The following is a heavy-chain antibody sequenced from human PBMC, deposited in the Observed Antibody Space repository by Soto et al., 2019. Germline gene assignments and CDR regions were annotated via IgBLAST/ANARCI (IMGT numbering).Heavy chain of an antibody. Sequence: QVQLQQWGAGLLRPSETLSLTCAFYGGSFDDFYWSWVRQPPGKGLEWVGESRHDGCTNYSPSLASRVSISVDASKNQFSPHLRSVTAADTGLYYCARGQLVWYGDLTPYHRDMDVWGQGTTVTVSS. CDR1: GGSFDDFY. CDR3: ARGQLVWYGDLTPYHRDMDV. J-gene: IGHJ6*02. CDR2: SRHDGCT. V-gene: IGHV4-34*02. D-gene: IGHD3-10*01.